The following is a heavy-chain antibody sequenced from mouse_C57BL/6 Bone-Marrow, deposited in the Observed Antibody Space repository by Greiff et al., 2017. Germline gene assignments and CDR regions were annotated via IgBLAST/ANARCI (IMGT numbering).Heavy chain of an antibody. J-gene: IGHJ3*01. Sequence: QVQLQQPGAELVKPGASVKLSCKASGYTFTSYWMHWVKQRPGQGLEWIGMIHPNSGSTNYNEKFKSKATLTVDKSSSTAYMQLSSLTSEDSAVYYGARERDYYGSSYAWFAYWGQGTLVTVSA. CDR1: GYTFTSYW. V-gene: IGHV1-64*01. CDR3: ARERDYYGSSYAWFAY. D-gene: IGHD1-1*01. CDR2: IHPNSGST.